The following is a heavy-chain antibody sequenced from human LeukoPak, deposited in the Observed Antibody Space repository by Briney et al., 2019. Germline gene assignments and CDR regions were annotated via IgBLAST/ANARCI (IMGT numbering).Heavy chain of an antibody. CDR1: GGSFSGYY. D-gene: IGHD2-2*02. CDR3: ASVRGYCSSTSCYKYDYYYYGMDV. Sequence: PSETLSLTCAVYGGSFSGYYWSRIRQPPGKGLEWIGEINHSGSTNYNPSLKSRVTISVDTSKNQFSLKLSSVTAADTAVYYCASVRGYCSSTSCYKYDYYYYGMDVWGQGTTVTVSS. V-gene: IGHV4-34*01. CDR2: INHSGST. J-gene: IGHJ6*02.